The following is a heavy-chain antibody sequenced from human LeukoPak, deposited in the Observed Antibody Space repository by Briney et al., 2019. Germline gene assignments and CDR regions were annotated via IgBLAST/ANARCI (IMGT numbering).Heavy chain of an antibody. V-gene: IGHV4-28*01. Sequence: PSETLSLTCDVSGHXISGSDCWGWIRQPPGKGLEWIGYIYYSGNSYYNPSLKSRVTMSVDTSKNQFSLKLSSVTAVDTAVYYCASSVRGITFGLDHWGQGTLVTVSS. D-gene: IGHD3-10*01. J-gene: IGHJ4*02. CDR2: IYYSGNS. CDR1: GHXISGSDC. CDR3: ASSVRGITFGLDH.